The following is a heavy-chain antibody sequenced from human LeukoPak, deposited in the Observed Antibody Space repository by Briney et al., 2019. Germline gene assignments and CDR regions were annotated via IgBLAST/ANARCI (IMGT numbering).Heavy chain of an antibody. CDR1: GFTFSSYS. Sequence: GGSLRLSCAASGFTFSSYSMNWVRQAPGKGLEWVSSISSSSSYIYYADSVKGRFTISRDNAKNSLYLQMNSLRAEDTAVYYCARSPGSYYSRHYYFDYWGQGTLVTVSS. CDR2: ISSSSSYI. D-gene: IGHD1-26*01. V-gene: IGHV3-21*01. J-gene: IGHJ4*02. CDR3: ARSPGSYYSRHYYFDY.